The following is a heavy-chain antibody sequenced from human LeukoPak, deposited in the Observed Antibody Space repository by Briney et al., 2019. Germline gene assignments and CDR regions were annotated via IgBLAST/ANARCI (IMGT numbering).Heavy chain of an antibody. J-gene: IGHJ4*02. Sequence: SETLSLTCAVYGGSFSGYYWSWIRQPPGKGLEWIGEINHSGSTNYNPSLKSRVTISVDTSKNQFPLKLSSVTAADTAVYYCSLVGAGFDYWGQGTLVTVSS. CDR1: GGSFSGYY. V-gene: IGHV4-34*01. CDR3: SLVGAGFDY. D-gene: IGHD1-26*01. CDR2: INHSGST.